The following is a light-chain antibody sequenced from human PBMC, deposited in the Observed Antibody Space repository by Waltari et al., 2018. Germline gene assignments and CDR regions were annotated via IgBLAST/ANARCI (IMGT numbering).Light chain of an antibody. Sequence: DIQMTQSPSTLSASVGDRVTITCRASQVIYNWLAWYQQRPGKAPTLLIYKSSDVESGVPSSFSGSGSGTEFTLTISSLQADDFATYCCQQYNSYPWTFGQGTNVEIK. V-gene: IGKV1-5*03. CDR3: QQYNSYPWT. J-gene: IGKJ1*01. CDR1: QVIYNW. CDR2: KSS.